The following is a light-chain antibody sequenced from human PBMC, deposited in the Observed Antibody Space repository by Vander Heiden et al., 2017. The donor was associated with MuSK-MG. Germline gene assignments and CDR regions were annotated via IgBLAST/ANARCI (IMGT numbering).Light chain of an antibody. CDR2: DDS. CDR1: NIGSKS. CDR3: QVWDTSDHPNWV. Sequence: SYVLTQPPPVSVAPGQTARITCGGNNIGSKSGHWYQQKPGQAPVLVVYDDSDRPSGIPERFSGSTSGNTATLTISRVEAGDEADYYCQVWDTSDHPNWVFGGGTKLTVL. J-gene: IGLJ3*02. V-gene: IGLV3-21*02.